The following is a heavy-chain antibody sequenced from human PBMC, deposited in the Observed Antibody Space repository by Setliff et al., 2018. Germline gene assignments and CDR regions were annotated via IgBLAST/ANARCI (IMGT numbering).Heavy chain of an antibody. CDR2: IYDSGSS. D-gene: IGHD2-15*01. Sequence: LSLTCTVSGGSVSNSGFFWGWLRPAPGKGLEWIGNIYDSGSSNYNASLKSRLIITRDTSKNQISLKLTSVTAADTAVYYCGRGFSRIEGWGNWFDPWGQGILVTVSS. CDR1: GGSVSNSGFF. CDR3: GRGFSRIEGWGNWFDP. V-gene: IGHV4-39*01. J-gene: IGHJ5*02.